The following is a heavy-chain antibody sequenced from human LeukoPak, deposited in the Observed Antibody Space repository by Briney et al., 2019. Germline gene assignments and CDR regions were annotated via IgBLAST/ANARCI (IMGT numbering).Heavy chain of an antibody. J-gene: IGHJ4*02. Sequence: GASVKVSCKASGGTFSSYAISWVRQAPGQGLEWMGWINPNSGGINYAQKFQGRVTMTRDTPISTAYMELSRLRSDDTAFYYCARADPIGSGYEAYYFDSWGQGTLVTVSS. V-gene: IGHV1-2*02. CDR2: INPNSGGI. CDR3: ARADPIGSGYEAYYFDS. CDR1: GGTFSSYA. D-gene: IGHD5-12*01.